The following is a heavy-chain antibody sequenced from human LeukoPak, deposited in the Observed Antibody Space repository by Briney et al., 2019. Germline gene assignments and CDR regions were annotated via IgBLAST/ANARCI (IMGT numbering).Heavy chain of an antibody. J-gene: IGHJ4*02. CDR1: GYTFTGYY. D-gene: IGHD7-27*01. V-gene: IGHV1-2*04. CDR2: INPNSGGT. CDR3: ARDSGTGGFDY. Sequence: GASVKVSCKASGYTFTGYYMHWVRQAPGQGLEWMGWINPNSGGTNYAQRFQGWVTMTRDTSISTAYMELSRLRSDDTAVYYCARDSGTGGFDYWGQGTLVTVSS.